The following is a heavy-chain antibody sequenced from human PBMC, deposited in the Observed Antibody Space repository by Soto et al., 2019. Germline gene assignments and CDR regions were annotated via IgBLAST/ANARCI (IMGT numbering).Heavy chain of an antibody. J-gene: IGHJ6*03. V-gene: IGHV4-31*03. D-gene: IGHD3-9*01. CDR2: IYYSGST. CDR1: GGSISSGGYY. CDR3: ARDKGYYDILTGYYYYYYMDV. Sequence: QVQLQESGPGLVKPSQTLSLTCTVSGGSISSGGYYWSWIRQHPGKGLEWIGYIYYSGSTYYNPSLKSRVTISVDTSKNQFSLKLISVTAADTAVYYCARDKGYYDILTGYYYYYYMDVWGKGTTVTVSS.